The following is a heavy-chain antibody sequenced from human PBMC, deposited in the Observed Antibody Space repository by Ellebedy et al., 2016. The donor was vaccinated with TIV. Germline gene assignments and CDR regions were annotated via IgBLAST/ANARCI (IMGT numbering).Heavy chain of an antibody. CDR2: ISYDGSNK. CDR1: GFTFSSYA. V-gene: IGHV3-30-3*01. D-gene: IGHD3-22*01. J-gene: IGHJ4*02. Sequence: GESLKISXAASGFTFSSYAMHWVRQAPGKGLEWVAVISYDGSNKYYADSVKGRFTISRDNAKNSLYLQMNSLRAEDTAVYYCARVDILTMIVVADYWGQGTLVTVSS. CDR3: ARVDILTMIVVADY.